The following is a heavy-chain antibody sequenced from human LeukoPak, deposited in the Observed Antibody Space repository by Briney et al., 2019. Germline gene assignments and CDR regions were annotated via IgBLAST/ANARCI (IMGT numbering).Heavy chain of an antibody. CDR3: AKVVPAASDWFDP. V-gene: IGHV1-18*01. J-gene: IGHJ5*02. D-gene: IGHD2-2*01. CDR2: ISAYSGNT. CDR1: GYTFTSYG. Sequence: ASVKVSCKASGYTFTSYGISWVRQAPGQGLEWMGWISAYSGNTNYAQKLQGRVTMTTDTSTSTAYMELRSLRSDDTAVYYCAKVVPAASDWFDPWGQGTLVTVSS.